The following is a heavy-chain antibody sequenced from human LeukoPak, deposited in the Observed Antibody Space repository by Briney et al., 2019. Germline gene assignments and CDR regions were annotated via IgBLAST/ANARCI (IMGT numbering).Heavy chain of an antibody. CDR1: GYTFTSYY. Sequence: GASVKVSCKASGYTFTSYYMHWVRQAPGQGLEWMGIINPIGGSTSYAQKFQGRVTMTRDMSTRRVYMELSSLRSEDTAVYYCARGGIRCSSTSCLNWFDPWGQGTLVTVSS. CDR3: ARGGIRCSSTSCLNWFDP. V-gene: IGHV1-46*01. D-gene: IGHD2-2*01. J-gene: IGHJ5*02. CDR2: INPIGGST.